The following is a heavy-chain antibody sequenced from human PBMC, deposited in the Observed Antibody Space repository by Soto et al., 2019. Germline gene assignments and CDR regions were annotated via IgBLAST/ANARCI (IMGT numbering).Heavy chain of an antibody. V-gene: IGHV4-59*12. J-gene: IGHJ6*02. Sequence: SETLSLACTVSGGSISSYYWGGIRQAPGKGLEWIGYIYYTGSTNYNPSLKSRVTISVDTSKNQFSLKLSSVTAADTAVYYCARGGRSGSGSYWVDYYYGMDVWGQGTTVTVSS. D-gene: IGHD3-10*01. CDR2: IYYTGST. CDR1: GGSISSYY. CDR3: ARGGRSGSGSYWVDYYYGMDV.